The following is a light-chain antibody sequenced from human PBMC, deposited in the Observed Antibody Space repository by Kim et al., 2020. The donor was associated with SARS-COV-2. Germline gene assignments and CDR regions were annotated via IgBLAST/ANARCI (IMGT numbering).Light chain of an antibody. CDR1: SGHRSYA. CDR2: LNSDGSH. Sequence: AAVKLTCTLSSGHRSYAIAWHQQQPEKGPRYLMKLNSDGSHTKGDGIPDRFSGSSSGGERYLTISSLQSEDEADYYCQTWGAGSVVFGGGTQLTVL. CDR3: QTWGAGSVV. V-gene: IGLV4-69*01. J-gene: IGLJ2*01.